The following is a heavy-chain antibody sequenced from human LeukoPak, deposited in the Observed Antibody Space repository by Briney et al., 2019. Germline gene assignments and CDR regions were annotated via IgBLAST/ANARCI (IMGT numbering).Heavy chain of an antibody. V-gene: IGHV3-33*01. CDR2: IWYDGSNK. CDR3: ARDRGAPRPFDY. Sequence: GGSLRLSCAASGFTFSSYGMHWVSQAPGKGLEWVAVIWYDGSNKYDADSVKGRFTISRDNSKNTLYLQMNSLRAEDTAVYYCARDRGAPRPFDYWGQGTLVTVSS. D-gene: IGHD1-26*01. J-gene: IGHJ4*02. CDR1: GFTFSSYG.